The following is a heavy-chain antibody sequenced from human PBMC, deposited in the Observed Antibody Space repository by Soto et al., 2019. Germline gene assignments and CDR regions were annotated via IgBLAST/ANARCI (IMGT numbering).Heavy chain of an antibody. CDR2: IYYSGST. J-gene: IGHJ4*02. Sequence: SETLSLTCTVSGGSISSYYWSWIRQPPGKGLEWIGYIYYSGSTNYNPSLKSRVTISVDTSKNQFSLKLSSVTAADTAVYYCATGSGSYDFDYWGQGTLVTSPQ. D-gene: IGHD1-26*01. CDR1: GGSISSYY. CDR3: ATGSGSYDFDY. V-gene: IGHV4-59*01.